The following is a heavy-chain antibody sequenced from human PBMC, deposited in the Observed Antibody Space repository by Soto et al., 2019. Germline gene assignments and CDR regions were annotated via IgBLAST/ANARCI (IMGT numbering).Heavy chain of an antibody. D-gene: IGHD3-3*01. CDR3: ARGPSIFGVVMDV. CDR1: GFTFSSYG. Sequence: GSLGLACAASGFTFSSYGMHGVRQAPGKGLEWVAVIWYDGSNKYYADSVKGRFTIARDNSKNTLYLQMNSLRAEDTAVYYCARGPSIFGVVMDVWGQGTKVTVYS. CDR2: IWYDGSNK. J-gene: IGHJ6*02. V-gene: IGHV3-33*01.